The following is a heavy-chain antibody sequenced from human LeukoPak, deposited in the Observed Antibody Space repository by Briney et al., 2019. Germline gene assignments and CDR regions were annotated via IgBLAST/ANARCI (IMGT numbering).Heavy chain of an antibody. D-gene: IGHD2-2*01. CDR1: GYTFTTYW. V-gene: IGHV5-51*01. J-gene: IGHJ3*02. CDR2: VYPADSDT. Sequence: GESLKISCKASGYTFTTYWIGWVRHMPGKGLEWMGIVYPADSDTRYSPSFQGQVTISADKSISTAYLQWSSLKASDTAMYYCARKVPAVGFDIWGQGTMVTVSS. CDR3: ARKVPAVGFDI.